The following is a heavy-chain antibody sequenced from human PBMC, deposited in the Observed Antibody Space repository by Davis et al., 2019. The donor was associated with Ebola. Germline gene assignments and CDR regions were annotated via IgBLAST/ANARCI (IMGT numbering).Heavy chain of an antibody. CDR2: IKQDGSEI. CDR1: GISVSITH. CDR3: ARDAFSLSRYDTEDH. J-gene: IGHJ4*02. V-gene: IGHV3-7*01. Sequence: PGGSLRLSCAASGISVSITHMNWVRQAPGKGLEWVANIKQDGSEIHYVDSVKGRFTISRDNARDSLYLQMDSLRVEDTAIYYCARDAFSLSRYDTEDHWGQGTLVTVSS. D-gene: IGHD3-9*01.